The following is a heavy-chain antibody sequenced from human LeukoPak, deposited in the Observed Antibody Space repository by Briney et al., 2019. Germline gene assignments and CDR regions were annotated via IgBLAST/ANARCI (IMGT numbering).Heavy chain of an antibody. CDR2: IYYSGST. J-gene: IGHJ4*02. CDR3: ARDSSGWSFDY. CDR1: GGSISSNH. D-gene: IGHD6-19*01. V-gene: IGHV4-59*12. Sequence: SETLSLTXTVSGGSISSNHWSWVRQPPGKGLEWIAYIYYSGSTNQNPSLKSRVTISIDTSKNQFSLKLSSVTAADTAVYYCARDSSGWSFDYWGQGTVVTVSS.